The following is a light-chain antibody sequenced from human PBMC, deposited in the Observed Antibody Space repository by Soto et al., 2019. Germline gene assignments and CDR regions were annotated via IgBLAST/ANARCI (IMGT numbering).Light chain of an antibody. CDR3: QQSYSTPLT. CDR1: QSISSY. J-gene: IGKJ4*01. Sequence: DIQMTQSPSSLSASVGDIVTITCRASQSISSYLNWYQQKPGKAPKILIYDASSLQSGVPSRFSGSGSGTYLSLTISSLQHADFATYDCQQSYSTPLTFGGGTKVEIK. CDR2: DAS. V-gene: IGKV1-39*01.